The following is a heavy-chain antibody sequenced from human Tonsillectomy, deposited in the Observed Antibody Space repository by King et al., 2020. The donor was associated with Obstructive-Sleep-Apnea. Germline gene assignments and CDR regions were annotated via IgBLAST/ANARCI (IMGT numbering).Heavy chain of an antibody. V-gene: IGHV1-69*10. CDR1: GGTSSTYT. D-gene: IGHD4-11*01. J-gene: IGHJ4*02. CDR2: FIPILNKT. Sequence: AQLVQSGAEVKNPGSSVKVSCKASGGTSSTYTVSWVRQAPGQGLEWMGGFIPILNKTNYAQKFQGRLTITADKSATTAYMELSSLTSGDTAVYYCTRLRDYSDYFFDYWGQGTLVTVSS. CDR3: TRLRDYSDYFFDY.